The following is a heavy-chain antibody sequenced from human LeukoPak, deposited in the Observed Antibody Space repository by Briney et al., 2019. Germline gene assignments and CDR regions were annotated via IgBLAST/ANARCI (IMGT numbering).Heavy chain of an antibody. J-gene: IGHJ4*02. CDR2: IIPIFGTA. CDR1: GGTFSSYA. CDR3: ARHPYGSGSRDY. Sequence: SVKVSCKASGGTFSSYAISWVRQAPGQGLEWMGGIIPIFGTANYAQKFQGRVTITADESTSTAYMELSSLRSEDTAVYYCARHPYGSGSRDYWGQGTLVTVSS. D-gene: IGHD3-10*01. V-gene: IGHV1-69*13.